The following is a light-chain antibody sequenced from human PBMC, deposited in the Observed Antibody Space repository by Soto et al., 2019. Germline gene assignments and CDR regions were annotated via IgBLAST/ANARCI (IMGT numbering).Light chain of an antibody. CDR3: QQYNNWPPYT. V-gene: IGKV3-15*01. CDR1: QSVSSN. CDR2: GAS. Sequence: EIVMTQSPATLSVSPGERATLSCRASQSVSSNLAWYQQKPVQAPRLLLYGASTRATGIPARCSGSGSETEFTPTTSSLQSEDVAVYYCQQYNNWPPYTFGQGTKLEIK. J-gene: IGKJ2*01.